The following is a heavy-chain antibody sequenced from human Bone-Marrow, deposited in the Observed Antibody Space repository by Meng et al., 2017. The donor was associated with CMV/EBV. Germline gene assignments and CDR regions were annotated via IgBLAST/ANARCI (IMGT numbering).Heavy chain of an antibody. CDR1: GFNFNIYS. CDR3: ARGGFYINGPPDAFDI. Sequence: GGSLRLSCAASGFNFNIYSMNWVRQAPGKGLQWVSYINSLSSPIYYTDSVKGRFTISRDNAKNSLYLQMNSLRAEDTAVYYCARGGFYINGPPDAFDIWGQGTMVTV. D-gene: IGHD2-8*01. CDR2: INSLSSPI. J-gene: IGHJ3*02. V-gene: IGHV3-48*04.